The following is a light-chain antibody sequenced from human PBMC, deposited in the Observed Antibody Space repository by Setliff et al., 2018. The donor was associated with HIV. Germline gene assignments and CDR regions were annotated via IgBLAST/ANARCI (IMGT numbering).Light chain of an antibody. V-gene: IGLV2-8*01. CDR1: SSDVGGYNY. J-gene: IGLJ1*01. Sequence: QSVLTQPPSASGSPGQSVTISCTGTSSDVGGYNYVSWYQQHPGEAPKLMIYEVSKRPSGVPDRFSGSKSGNTASLTVSGLQAEDEADYYCSSYAGSNNRYVFGTGTKVTVL. CDR2: EVS. CDR3: SSYAGSNNRYV.